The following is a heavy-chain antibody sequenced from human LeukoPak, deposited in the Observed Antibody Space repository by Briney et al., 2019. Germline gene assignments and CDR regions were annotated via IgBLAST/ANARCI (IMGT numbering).Heavy chain of an antibody. V-gene: IGHV4-4*02. CDR1: GGSISSSNW. CDR3: ARLGIGVVPSAMFGDYYFDY. CDR2: IYHSGST. D-gene: IGHD2-2*01. Sequence: PSETLSLTCAVSGGSISSSNWWSWVRQPPGKGLDWIGEIYHSGSTNYNPSLKSRVTISVDTSKNQFSLKLTSVTAADTAVYYCARLGIGVVPSAMFGDYYFDYWGQGTLVTVSS. J-gene: IGHJ4*02.